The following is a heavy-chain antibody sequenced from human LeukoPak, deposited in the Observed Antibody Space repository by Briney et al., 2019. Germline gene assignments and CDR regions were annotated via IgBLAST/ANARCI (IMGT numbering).Heavy chain of an antibody. CDR1: GFTFSSYA. CDR2: ISGSGGST. V-gene: IGHV3-23*01. D-gene: IGHD6-6*01. CDR3: AKDEYSSSSHFDY. J-gene: IGHJ4*02. Sequence: PGRSLRLSCAASGFTFSSYAMSWVRQAPGKGLEWVSAISGSGGSTYYADSVKGRFTISRDNSKNTLYLQMNSLRAEDTAVYYCAKDEYSSSSHFDYWGQGTLVTVSS.